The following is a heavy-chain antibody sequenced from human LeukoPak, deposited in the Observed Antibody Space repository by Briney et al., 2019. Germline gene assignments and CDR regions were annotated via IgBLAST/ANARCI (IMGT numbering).Heavy chain of an antibody. Sequence: ASVKVSCKASGGTFSSYAISWVRQAPGQGLEWMGGIIPIFGTAIYAQKFQGRVTITADESTSTAYMELSSLRSEDTAVYYCARDQGVEGPIDPWGQGTLVTVSS. J-gene: IGHJ5*02. CDR1: GGTFSSYA. CDR2: IIPIFGTA. D-gene: IGHD5-24*01. V-gene: IGHV1-69*13. CDR3: ARDQGVEGPIDP.